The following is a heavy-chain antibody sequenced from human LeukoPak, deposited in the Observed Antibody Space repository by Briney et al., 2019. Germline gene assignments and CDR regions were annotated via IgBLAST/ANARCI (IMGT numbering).Heavy chain of an antibody. V-gene: IGHV4-34*01. J-gene: IGHJ3*02. Sequence: SETLSLTCAVYGGSFSGYYWSWIRQPPGKGLEWIGEINHSGSTNYNPSLKSRVTISVDTSKNQFSLKLSPVTAADTAVYYCARGDLDAFDIWGQGTMVTVSS. CDR1: GGSFSGYY. CDR3: ARGDLDAFDI. CDR2: INHSGST.